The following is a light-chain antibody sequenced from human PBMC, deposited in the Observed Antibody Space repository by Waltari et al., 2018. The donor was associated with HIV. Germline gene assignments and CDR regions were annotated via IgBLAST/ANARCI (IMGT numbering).Light chain of an antibody. CDR3: QKYNSAPPWT. CDR2: AAS. V-gene: IGKV1-27*01. J-gene: IGKJ1*01. CDR1: QGISNY. Sequence: DIQMTQSPSSLSASVGDRVTITCRASQGISNYLAWYQQKPGKVPKLLIYAASTLQYGVPSRFSGSGSGTDFTLTISSLQPEDVATYYCQKYNSAPPWTFGQGTKVEIK.